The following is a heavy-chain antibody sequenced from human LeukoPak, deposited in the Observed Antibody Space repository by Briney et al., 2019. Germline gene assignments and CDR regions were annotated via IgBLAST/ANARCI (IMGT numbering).Heavy chain of an antibody. CDR2: INHSGST. J-gene: IGHJ4*02. CDR1: GGSFSGYC. D-gene: IGHD6-13*01. Sequence: SETLSLTCAVYGGSFSGYCWSWIRQPPGKGLEWIGEINHSGSTNYNPSLKSRVTISVDTSKNQFSLKLSSVTAADTAVYYCARAPAQQLAPNFDYWGQGALVTVSS. V-gene: IGHV4-34*01. CDR3: ARAPAQQLAPNFDY.